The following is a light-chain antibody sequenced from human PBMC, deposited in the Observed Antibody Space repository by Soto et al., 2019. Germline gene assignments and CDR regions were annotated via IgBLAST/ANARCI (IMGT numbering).Light chain of an antibody. CDR3: QQYDNLPLT. J-gene: IGKJ4*01. V-gene: IGKV1-33*01. CDR2: DAS. Sequence: DIQMTQSPSSLSASVGDRVTITCQASQDISNYLNWYQQKPGKAPKLLIYDASNLETGVPSRFSGSESGTDFTITISSLQPEDIATYYCQQYDNLPLTFGGATMVEIK. CDR1: QDISNY.